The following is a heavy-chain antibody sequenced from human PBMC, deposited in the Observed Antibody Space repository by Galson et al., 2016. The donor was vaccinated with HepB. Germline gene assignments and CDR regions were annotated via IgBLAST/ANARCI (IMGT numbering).Heavy chain of an antibody. CDR2: INPNGGSA. CDR1: GYTFTTYA. D-gene: IGHD6-25*01. Sequence: SVKVSCKASGYTFTTYAMYWVRQAPGQGLEWMGIINPNGGSASYSPKFQGRVTLTRDTSTSTVYMELSSLKSDDTALYYCSTGGGYNWFDPWGQGTLVTVSS. V-gene: IGHV1-46*01. CDR3: STGGGYNWFDP. J-gene: IGHJ5*02.